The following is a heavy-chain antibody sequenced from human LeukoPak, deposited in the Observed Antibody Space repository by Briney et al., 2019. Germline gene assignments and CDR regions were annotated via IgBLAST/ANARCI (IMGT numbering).Heavy chain of an antibody. CDR1: GFTFGDYA. J-gene: IGHJ6*02. V-gene: IGHV3-49*04. D-gene: IGHD5-24*01. CDR2: IRSKAYGGTT. CDR3: TRDGYNFGGHGMDV. Sequence: GGSLRLSCTASGFTFGDYAMSWVRQAPGKGLKWVGFIRSKAYGGTTEYAASVKGRFTISRDDSKSIAYLQMNSLKTEDTAVYYCTRDGYNFGGHGMDVWGQGTTVTVSS.